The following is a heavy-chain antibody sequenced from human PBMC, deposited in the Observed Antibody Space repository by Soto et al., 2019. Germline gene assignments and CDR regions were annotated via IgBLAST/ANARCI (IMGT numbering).Heavy chain of an antibody. V-gene: IGHV4-59*08. Sequence: SETLSLTCTVSGGSISSYYWSWIRQPPGKGLEWIGYIYYSGSTNYNPSLKSRVTISVDTSKNQFSLKLSSVTAADTAVYYCARSSQSTVTTVDYWGQGTLVTVSS. CDR1: GGSISSYY. CDR2: IYYSGST. CDR3: ARSSQSTVTTVDY. D-gene: IGHD4-17*01. J-gene: IGHJ4*02.